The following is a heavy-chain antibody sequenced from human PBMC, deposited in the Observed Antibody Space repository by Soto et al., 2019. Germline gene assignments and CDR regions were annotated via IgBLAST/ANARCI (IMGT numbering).Heavy chain of an antibody. D-gene: IGHD3-10*02. CDR1: GFSLTTSRVG. Sequence: QITLKESGPTLVKPTQTLTLTCTFSGFSLTTSRVGVGWIRQPPGKALEWLALIYWDDDKRYSPSLRSRLTSPKDTSKHQVVLTMTNMDPVDTATYYCAHMFGTVSQLGYWGQGTLVTVSS. J-gene: IGHJ4*02. CDR3: AHMFGTVSQLGY. V-gene: IGHV2-5*02. CDR2: IYWDDDK.